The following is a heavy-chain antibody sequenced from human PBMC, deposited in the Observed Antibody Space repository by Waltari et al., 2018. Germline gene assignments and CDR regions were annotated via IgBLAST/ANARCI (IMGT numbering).Heavy chain of an antibody. CDR2: ISYDENKK. V-gene: IGHV3-33*05. CDR1: KFTFSNYA. J-gene: IGHJ4*02. Sequence: QVQLVESGGGVVQPGESLRLSCATSKFTFSNYAMHGVRHAPGKGLEWIALISYDENKKYYADSVKGRFTISRDNPKKTLYLQMDSLRVEDTALYYCAREPGWTGPYYLDQWGQGSLVTVSS. D-gene: IGHD6-19*01. CDR3: AREPGWTGPYYLDQ.